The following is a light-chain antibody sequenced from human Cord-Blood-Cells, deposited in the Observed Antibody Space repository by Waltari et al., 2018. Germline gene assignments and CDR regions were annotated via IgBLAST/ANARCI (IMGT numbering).Light chain of an antibody. J-gene: IGLJ1*01. V-gene: IGLV2-23*02. CDR3: CSYAGSRGQV. CDR1: SSDVGSYNL. CDR2: EVS. Sequence: QSALTQPASVSGSPGQSITISCTGTSSDVGSYNLVSWYQQHPGKAPKLMIYEVSKRPSGVSNRISGSKSGNTASLTISGLQAEDEADYYCCSYAGSRGQVFGTGTKVTVL.